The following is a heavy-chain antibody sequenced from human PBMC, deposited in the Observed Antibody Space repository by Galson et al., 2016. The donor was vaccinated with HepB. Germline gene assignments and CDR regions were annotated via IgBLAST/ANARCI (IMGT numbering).Heavy chain of an antibody. J-gene: IGHJ4*02. V-gene: IGHV1-46*01. CDR2: INPSDNST. Sequence: SVKVSCKASGYTFTTFHMHWIRQAPGQGLEWMGIINPSDNSTSFAQRFQGRLTMTRDTSTSTVYMDLSSLRSEDTALYYCAREFIVGATSGFDYWGQGTLGTVSS. D-gene: IGHD1-26*01. CDR1: GYTFTTFH. CDR3: AREFIVGATSGFDY.